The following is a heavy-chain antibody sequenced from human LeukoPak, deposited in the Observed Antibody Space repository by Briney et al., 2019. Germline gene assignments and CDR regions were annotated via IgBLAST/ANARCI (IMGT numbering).Heavy chain of an antibody. J-gene: IGHJ4*02. CDR1: GFXFSNYE. CDR3: ARPYYVAANYYFDY. CDR2: ISGRGDVI. V-gene: IGHV3-48*03. Sequence: GGSLRLSCAASGFXFSNYEINWVRQAPGKGLEWVSYISGRGDVIYYADSVKGRFTISRDNAKNSLYLQMNSLRAEDTAVYYCARPYYVAANYYFDYWGQGTPVTVSS. D-gene: IGHD1-26*01.